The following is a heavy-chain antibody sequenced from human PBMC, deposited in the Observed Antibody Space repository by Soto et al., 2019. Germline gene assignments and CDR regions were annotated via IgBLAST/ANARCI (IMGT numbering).Heavy chain of an antibody. CDR2: TRNKANSYTT. J-gene: IGHJ4*02. CDR1: GFTFSDHY. Sequence: GGSLRLSCAASGFTFSDHYMDWVRQAPGKGLEWVGRTRNKANSYTTDYTASVKGRFTISRDDSKNSLYLQMNSLKTEDTAVYYCTTQYYDILTGFDYWGQGTLVTVSS. D-gene: IGHD3-9*01. V-gene: IGHV3-72*01. CDR3: TTQYYDILTGFDY.